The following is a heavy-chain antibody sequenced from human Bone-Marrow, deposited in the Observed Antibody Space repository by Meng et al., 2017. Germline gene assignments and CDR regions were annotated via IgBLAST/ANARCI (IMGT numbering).Heavy chain of an antibody. J-gene: IGHJ4*02. CDR1: GFTFSNAW. D-gene: IGHD6-19*01. Sequence: GESLKISCAASGFTFSNAWMSWVRQAPGKGLEWVGRINSKTDGGTTDYAAPVKGRFTISRDDSKNTLYLQMNSLRAEDTAVYYCAKVYSSGWGAWEYFDYWGQGTLVTVSS. CDR2: INSKTDGGTT. CDR3: AKVYSSGWGAWEYFDY. V-gene: IGHV3-15*01.